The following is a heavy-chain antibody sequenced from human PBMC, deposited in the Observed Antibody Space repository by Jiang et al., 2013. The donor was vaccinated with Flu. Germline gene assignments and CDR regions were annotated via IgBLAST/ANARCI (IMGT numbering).Heavy chain of an antibody. Sequence: LLKPSETLSLTCTVSGGSISSSSYYWGWIRQPPRKGLEWIGSIYYSGSTYYNPSLKSRVTISVDTSKNQFSLKLSSVTAADTAVYYCARHEYYGDYAGAEIDYWGQGTLVTVSS. CDR1: GGSISSSSYY. CDR2: IYYSGST. J-gene: IGHJ4*02. D-gene: IGHD4-17*01. V-gene: IGHV4-39*01. CDR3: ARHEYYGDYAGAEIDY.